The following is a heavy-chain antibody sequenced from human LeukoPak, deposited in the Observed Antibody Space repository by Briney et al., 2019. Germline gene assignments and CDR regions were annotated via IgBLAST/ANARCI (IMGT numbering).Heavy chain of an antibody. CDR3: ACAGGTRLLGY. V-gene: IGHV1-46*01. CDR2: INPSGGST. J-gene: IGHJ4*02. CDR1: GYTFTSYY. D-gene: IGHD3-16*01. Sequence: ASVKVSCKAPGYTFTSYYMHWVRQAPGLGLEWMGIINPSGGSTSYAQKFQGRVTMTRDTSTSTVYMELSSLRSEDTAVYYCACAGGTRLLGYWGQGTLVTVSS.